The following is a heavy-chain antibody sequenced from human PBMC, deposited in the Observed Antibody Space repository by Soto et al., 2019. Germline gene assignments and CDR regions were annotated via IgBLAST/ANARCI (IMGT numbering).Heavy chain of an antibody. CDR2: IYHSGST. CDR3: ARDRGLSNSRWWFYP. J-gene: IGHJ5*02. Sequence: QMQLQESGPGPVKPSGTLSLTCAVSGGSISSNNWWSWVRQPPGKGLEWIGEIYHSGSTNYNPSLKSRITISVDKSKNQFALNLSSVTAADTAVYYCARDRGLSNSRWWFYPWGQGTLVTVSS. V-gene: IGHV4-4*02. CDR1: GGSISSNNW. D-gene: IGHD3-10*01.